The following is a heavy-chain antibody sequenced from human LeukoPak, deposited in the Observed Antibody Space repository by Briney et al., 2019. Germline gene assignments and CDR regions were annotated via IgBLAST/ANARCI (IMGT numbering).Heavy chain of an antibody. CDR1: GFTFSSYS. V-gene: IGHV3-21*01. Sequence: PGGSLRLSCAASGFTFSSYSMNWVRQAPGKGLEWVSSISSSSSYIYYADSVKGRFTISRDNAKNSLYLQMNSLRAEDTAVYYCARELTWGLRDFDYWGQGTLVTVSS. CDR2: ISSSSSYI. D-gene: IGHD4-17*01. CDR3: ARELTWGLRDFDY. J-gene: IGHJ4*02.